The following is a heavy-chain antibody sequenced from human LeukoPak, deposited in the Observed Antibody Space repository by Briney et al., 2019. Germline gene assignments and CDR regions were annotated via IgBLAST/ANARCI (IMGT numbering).Heavy chain of an antibody. J-gene: IGHJ4*02. D-gene: IGHD6-13*01. V-gene: IGHV1-2*02. CDR2: INPNSGGT. Sequence: ASVEVSCKASGYTFTGYYMHWVRQVPGQALEWMGWINPNSGGTNYAQKFQGRVTMTRDTSITTAYMELSRLRSDDTAVYYCARGFSSWYLSPYYLEYCGQGTPVTVYS. CDR3: ARGFSSWYLSPYYLEY. CDR1: GYTFTGYY.